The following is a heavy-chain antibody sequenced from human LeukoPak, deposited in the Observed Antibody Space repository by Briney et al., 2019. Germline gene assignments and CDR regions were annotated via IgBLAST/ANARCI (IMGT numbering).Heavy chain of an antibody. J-gene: IGHJ4*02. D-gene: IGHD4-17*01. V-gene: IGHV3-48*01. CDR1: GFTFSNYS. CDR3: ARGHTAVTRHFDF. Sequence: GGSLRLSCAASGFTFSNYSMHWVRQTPGKGLEWVSYISSGSRTIYYADSVKGRFTISRDNGKNSLYLQMNSLRAEDTAVYYCARGHTAVTRHFDFWGQGTLVTVSS. CDR2: ISSGSRTI.